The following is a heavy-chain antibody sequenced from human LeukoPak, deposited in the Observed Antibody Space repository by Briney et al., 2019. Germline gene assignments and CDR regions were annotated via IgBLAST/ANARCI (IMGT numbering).Heavy chain of an antibody. Sequence: SETLSLTCTVSGGSISSYYWSWIRQPPGKGLEWIGYIYYSGSTNYNPSLKSRVTISVDTSKNQFSLKLSSVTAADTAVYYCARDLGFCSSTSCYPWFDPWGQGTLVTVSS. CDR2: IYYSGST. J-gene: IGHJ5*02. D-gene: IGHD2-2*01. V-gene: IGHV4-59*01. CDR3: ARDLGFCSSTSCYPWFDP. CDR1: GGSISSYY.